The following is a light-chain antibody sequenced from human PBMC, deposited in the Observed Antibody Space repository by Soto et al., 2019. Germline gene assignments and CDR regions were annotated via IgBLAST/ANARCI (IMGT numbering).Light chain of an antibody. Sequence: EIVMTQSPATLSVSPGDRATLSCRASQSVSSDLAWFQQKPGQAPRLLIYGASTRATGIAARFSGSGSGTEFTLTISSLQSEDFAVYYCQQYNNWPPVFGPGTKVDIK. V-gene: IGKV3-15*01. CDR1: QSVSSD. J-gene: IGKJ3*01. CDR2: GAS. CDR3: QQYNNWPPV.